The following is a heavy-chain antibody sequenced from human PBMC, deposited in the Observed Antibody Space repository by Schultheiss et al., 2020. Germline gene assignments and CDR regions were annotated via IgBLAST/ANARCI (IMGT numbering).Heavy chain of an antibody. CDR3: AHRHLRGNYYGMDV. J-gene: IGHJ6*02. CDR2: IDWDDDK. D-gene: IGHD3-3*01. Sequence: SGPTLVKPTQTLTLTCTFSGFSLSTSGMCVSWIRQPPGKALEWLARIDWDDDKFYSTSLKSRLTITKDTSKNQVVLTMTNMDPVDTATYYCAHRHLRGNYYGMDVWGQGTPVTVSS. V-gene: IGHV2-70*12. CDR1: GFSLSTSGMC.